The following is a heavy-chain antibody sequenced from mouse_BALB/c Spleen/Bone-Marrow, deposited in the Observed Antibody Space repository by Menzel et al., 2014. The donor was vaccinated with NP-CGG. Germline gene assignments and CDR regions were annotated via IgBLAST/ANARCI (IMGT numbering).Heavy chain of an antibody. D-gene: IGHD2-10*02. CDR3: TFLVKEDFAY. V-gene: IGHV1-5*01. Sequence: EVQLQQSGTVLARPGASVKMSCKASGYSFTSYWMHWVKQRPGQGLVWIGAFYPGNSDTTYNQKFKGKAKLTAVTSASTAYMELSSLTNEDSAVYYCTFLVKEDFAYWGQGTLVTVSA. CDR2: FYPGNSDT. CDR1: GYSFTSYW. J-gene: IGHJ3*01.